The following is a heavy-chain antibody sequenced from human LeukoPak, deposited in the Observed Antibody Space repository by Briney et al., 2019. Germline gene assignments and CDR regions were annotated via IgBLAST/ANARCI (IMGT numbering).Heavy chain of an antibody. V-gene: IGHV3-33*03. D-gene: IGHD2-2*01. Sequence: PGTSLRLSCAASGFTFFHHGFHWVHQAPGKGLEWVALIGVDGSKKYYADSLKGRITISRDNSRNTLDLQTNSLRVEDTAVYYCVVVVVPAAVWQFDHWGRGTLVTVSS. CDR1: GFTFFHHG. CDR3: VVVVVPAAVWQFDH. J-gene: IGHJ2*01. CDR2: IGVDGSKK.